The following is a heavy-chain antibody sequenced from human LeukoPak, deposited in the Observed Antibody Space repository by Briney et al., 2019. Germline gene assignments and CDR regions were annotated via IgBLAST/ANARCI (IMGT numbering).Heavy chain of an antibody. CDR3: ARDLYDSSGLDAFDI. CDR1: GFTFSSYA. J-gene: IGHJ3*02. V-gene: IGHV3-64*01. Sequence: GGSLILSCVASGFTFSSYAMHWVRQAPGKGLEYVSAISSNGGSTYYANSVKGRFTISRDNSKNTLYLQMGSLRAENMAAYYCARDLYDSSGLDAFDIWGQGTMVTVSS. D-gene: IGHD3-22*01. CDR2: ISSNGGST.